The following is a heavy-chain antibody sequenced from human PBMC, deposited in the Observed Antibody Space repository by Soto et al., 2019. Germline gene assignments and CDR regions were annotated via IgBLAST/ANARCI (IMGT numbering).Heavy chain of an antibody. V-gene: IGHV1-18*01. J-gene: IGHJ4*02. CDR3: ARDLRYYDILTGDTAVDY. CDR2: ISAYNGNT. CDR1: GYTFTSYG. Sequence: QVQLVQSGAEVKKPGASVKVSCKASGYTFTSYGISWVRQAPGQGLEWMGWISAYNGNTNYAQKLQGRVTMTTDTSTSTADLELRSLRSDDTAVYYCARDLRYYDILTGDTAVDYWGQGTLVTVSS. D-gene: IGHD3-9*01.